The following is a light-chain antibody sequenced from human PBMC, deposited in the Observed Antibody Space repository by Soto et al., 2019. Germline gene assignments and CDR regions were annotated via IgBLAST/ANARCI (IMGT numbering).Light chain of an antibody. J-gene: IGKJ4*01. CDR3: QQYNNWPPT. Sequence: EIVMTQSPATLSVSPGERATLSCRASQSVSSNLAWYQQKPGQAPRLLIYGASTRATGIPARFSVSGSGTEFTLTISSLQSEDFAVYYCQQYNNWPPTFGGGTKVDIK. CDR2: GAS. CDR1: QSVSSN. V-gene: IGKV3-15*01.